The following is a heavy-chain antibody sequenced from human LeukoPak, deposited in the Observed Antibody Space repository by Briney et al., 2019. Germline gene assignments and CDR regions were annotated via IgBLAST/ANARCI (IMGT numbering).Heavy chain of an antibody. V-gene: IGHV4-34*01. CDR2: INHSGST. D-gene: IGHD3-3*01. J-gene: IGHJ4*02. CDR3: ARGLRGVILRFLEWPPYFDY. Sequence: PGGSLRLSCAASGFTFSDYYMSWIRQPPGKGLEWIGEINHSGSTNYNPSLKSRVTISVDTSKNQFSLKLSSVTAADTAVYYCARGLRGVILRFLEWPPYFDYWGQGTLVTVSS. CDR1: GFTFSDYY.